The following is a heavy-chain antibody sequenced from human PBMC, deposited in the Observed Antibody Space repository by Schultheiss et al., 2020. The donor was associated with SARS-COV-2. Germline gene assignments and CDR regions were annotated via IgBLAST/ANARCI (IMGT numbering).Heavy chain of an antibody. Sequence: SETLSLTCTVSGGSISSGGYYWSWIRQHPGKGLEWIGYIYYSGSTNYNPSLKSRVTISVDTSKNQFSLNLSSVTAADTAVYYCARDRVNYYGSGSRDYYGMDVWGQGTTVTVSS. CDR3: ARDRVNYYGSGSRDYYGMDV. CDR2: IYYSGST. J-gene: IGHJ6*02. D-gene: IGHD3-10*01. V-gene: IGHV4-61*08. CDR1: GGSISSGGYY.